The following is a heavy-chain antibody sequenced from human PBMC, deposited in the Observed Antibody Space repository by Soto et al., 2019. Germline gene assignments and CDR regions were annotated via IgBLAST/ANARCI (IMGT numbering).Heavy chain of an antibody. CDR3: ARDQLYYNDISGRPLNAFDV. V-gene: IGHV3-48*01. Sequence: GGSLRLSCAASGFSVSIYYMTWLRQAPGKGLEWVSYIGIGSSTKYYADSVKGRFTISRDNAKNSLYLQMNSLRAEDTAVYYCARDQLYYNDISGRPLNAFDVWGQGTMVTVSS. D-gene: IGHD3-22*01. CDR2: IGIGSSTK. CDR1: GFSVSIYY. J-gene: IGHJ3*01.